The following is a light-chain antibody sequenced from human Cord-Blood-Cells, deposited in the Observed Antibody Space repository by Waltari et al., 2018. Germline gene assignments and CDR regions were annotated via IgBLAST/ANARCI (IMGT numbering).Light chain of an antibody. CDR1: QIISSY. CDR2: AAS. CDR3: QQSYSTPFT. Sequence: DIQMTQSPSSLSASVGDRVTITCRASQIISSYLIWYQQKPGKAPKLLIYAASSLQSGVPSRFSGSGSATDFSLTISSLHPEDFATYYCQQSYSTPFTFGPGTKVDIK. J-gene: IGKJ3*01. V-gene: IGKV1-39*01.